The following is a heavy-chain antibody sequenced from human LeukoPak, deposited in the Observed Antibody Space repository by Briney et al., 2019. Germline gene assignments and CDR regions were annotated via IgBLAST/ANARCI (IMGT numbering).Heavy chain of an antibody. CDR2: INPSGGST. D-gene: IGHD3-22*01. J-gene: IGHJ3*02. Sequence: ASVKVSCKASGYTFTSYYMHWVRQAPGQGLEWMGIINPSGGSTSYAQKFQGRVTMTRDMSTSTVYMELSSLRSEDTAVYYCARLLYYYDSSGDYYAPKAFDIWGQGTMVTVSS. CDR1: GYTFTSYY. V-gene: IGHV1-46*01. CDR3: ARLLYYYDSSGDYYAPKAFDI.